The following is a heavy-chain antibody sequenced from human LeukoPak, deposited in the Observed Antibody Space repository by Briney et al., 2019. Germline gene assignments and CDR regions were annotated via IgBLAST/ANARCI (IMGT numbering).Heavy chain of an antibody. V-gene: IGHV3-74*01. CDR1: VVTSIGSC. Sequence: GSRRLSSVAPVVTSIGSCRRGVRNAQGRGLGCVSRIKREGARTSTACSVKGRFTISRDNAKNTLYLQMNSLRAEDTAVYYCARDLNYGDYIGRYYYGMDVWGQGTTVTVSS. D-gene: IGHD4-17*01. CDR2: IKREGART. CDR3: ARDLNYGDYIGRYYYGMDV. J-gene: IGHJ6*02.